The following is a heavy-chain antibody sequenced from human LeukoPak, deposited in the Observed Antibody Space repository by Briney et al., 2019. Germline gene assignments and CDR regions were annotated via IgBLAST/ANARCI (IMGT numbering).Heavy chain of an antibody. CDR1: GGSFSGYY. V-gene: IGHV4-34*01. D-gene: IGHD3-22*01. CDR2: INHSGST. Sequence: SETLSLTCAVYGGSFSGYYWSWIRQPPGKGLEWIGEINHSGSTNYNPSLKSRVTISVDTSKNQFSLKLSSVTAADTAVYYCARYDYDSSGYPADDAFDIWGQGTMVTVSS. J-gene: IGHJ3*02. CDR3: ARYDYDSSGYPADDAFDI.